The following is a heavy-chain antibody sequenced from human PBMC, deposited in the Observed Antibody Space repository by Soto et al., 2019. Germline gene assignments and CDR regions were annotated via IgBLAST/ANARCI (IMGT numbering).Heavy chain of an antibody. J-gene: IGHJ4*02. CDR3: ARGMAPIITFDY. D-gene: IGHD5-12*01. CDR1: VYTFTSSA. Sequence: ASVKVSCKAFVYTFTSSAMHWVRQAPGQRLEWMGWINAGNGNTKYSQKFQGRVTITRDTSASTAYMELTAADTAVYYCARGMAPIITFDYWGQGTLVTVSS. V-gene: IGHV1-3*01. CDR2: INAGNGNT.